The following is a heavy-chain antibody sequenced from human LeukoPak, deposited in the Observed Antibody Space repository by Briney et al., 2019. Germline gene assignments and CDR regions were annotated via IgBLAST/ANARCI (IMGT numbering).Heavy chain of an antibody. CDR2: IHDGGAT. CDR3: ATQPGIAAAGLFY. Sequence: SQTLSLTCTVSGGSISNGGYYWTWISQHPGKGLEWIGNIHDGGATYYDPSLKSRVTISLDTSKNQFSLNLTSVTAADTALYYCATQPGIAAAGLFYWGQGTLVTVSS. D-gene: IGHD6-13*01. J-gene: IGHJ4*02. CDR1: GGSISNGGYY. V-gene: IGHV4-31*03.